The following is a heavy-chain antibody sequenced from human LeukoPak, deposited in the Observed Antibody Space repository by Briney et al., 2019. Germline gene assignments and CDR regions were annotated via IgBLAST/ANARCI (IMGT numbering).Heavy chain of an antibody. V-gene: IGHV3-11*01. Sequence: GGSLRLSCAASGFTFSDYYMSWIRQAPGKGLEWVSYISSSGSTIYYADSVKGRFTISRDNAKNSLYLQMNSLRAEDTAVYYCASLHYYGSGRPFDYRGQGTLVTVSS. CDR3: ASLHYYGSGRPFDY. CDR2: ISSSGSTI. D-gene: IGHD3-10*01. CDR1: GFTFSDYY. J-gene: IGHJ4*02.